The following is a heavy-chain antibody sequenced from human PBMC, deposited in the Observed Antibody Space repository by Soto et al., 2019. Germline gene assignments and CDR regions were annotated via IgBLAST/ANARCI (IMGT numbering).Heavy chain of an antibody. J-gene: IGHJ4*02. D-gene: IGHD6-13*01. V-gene: IGHV3-48*04. CDR3: ARNSEHFDY. Sequence: PGGSLRLSCAASGFTFSSYWMHWVRQAPGKGLEWVSYISSSARTKYYADSVKGRFTISRDNAKNSLYLQMNSLRAEDTAIYYCARNSEHFDYWGQGTLVTVSS. CDR2: ISSSARTK. CDR1: GFTFSSYW.